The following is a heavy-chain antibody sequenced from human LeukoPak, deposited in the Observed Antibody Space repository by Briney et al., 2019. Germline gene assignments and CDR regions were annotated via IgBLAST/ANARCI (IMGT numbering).Heavy chain of an antibody. CDR3: ARDAVYGSGSYPGDY. CDR2: INHSGST. CDR1: GGSISSGGYY. V-gene: IGHV4-30-2*01. Sequence: SQTLSLTCTVSGGSISSGGYYWSWIRQPPGKGLEWIGEINHSGSTNYNPSLKSRVTISVDTSKNQFSLKLSSVTAADTAVYYCARDAVYGSGSYPGDYWGQGTLVTVSS. J-gene: IGHJ4*02. D-gene: IGHD3-10*01.